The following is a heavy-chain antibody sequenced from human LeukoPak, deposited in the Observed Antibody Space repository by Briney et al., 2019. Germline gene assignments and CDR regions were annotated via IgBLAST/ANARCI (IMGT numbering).Heavy chain of an antibody. CDR3: ARGPYSSGFPLGG. CDR2: IIPILGIA. Sequence: SVKVPCKASGGTFSSYAISWVRQAPGQGLEWMGRIIPILGIANYAQKFQGRVTITADKSTSTAYMELSSLRSEDTAVYYCARGPYSSGFPLGGWGQGTLVTVSS. CDR1: GGTFSSYA. J-gene: IGHJ4*02. V-gene: IGHV1-69*04. D-gene: IGHD3-22*01.